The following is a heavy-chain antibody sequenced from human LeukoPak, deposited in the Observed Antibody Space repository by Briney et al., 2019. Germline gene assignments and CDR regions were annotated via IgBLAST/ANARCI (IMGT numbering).Heavy chain of an antibody. CDR2: IYTSEST. V-gene: IGHV4-61*02. Sequence: SSQTLSLTCTVSGGSISSGSYYWSWIRQPAGKGLEWIGRIYTSESTNYNPSLKSRVTISIDTSKNQFSLKLSSVTAADTAVYYCARGRQKYQLLRYNWFDPWGQGTLVTVSS. CDR3: ARGRQKYQLLRYNWFDP. D-gene: IGHD2-2*01. CDR1: GGSISSGSYY. J-gene: IGHJ5*02.